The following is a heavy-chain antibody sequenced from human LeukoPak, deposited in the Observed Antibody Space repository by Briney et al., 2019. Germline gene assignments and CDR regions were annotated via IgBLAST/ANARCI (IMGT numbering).Heavy chain of an antibody. Sequence: SETLSLTCAVSGGSISSGGYAWSWIRQPPGKGLEWIGYIYHSGSTYYNPSLKSRFTISVDRSKNQFSLKLSSVTAADTAVYYCARDLYYGSGGYYYYYGMDVWGKGTTVTVSS. V-gene: IGHV4-30-2*01. CDR1: GGSISSGGYA. J-gene: IGHJ6*04. CDR2: IYHSGST. CDR3: ARDLYYGSGGYYYYYGMDV. D-gene: IGHD3-10*01.